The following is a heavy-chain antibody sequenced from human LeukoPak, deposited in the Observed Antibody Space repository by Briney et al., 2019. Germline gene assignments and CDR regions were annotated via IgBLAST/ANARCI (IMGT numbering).Heavy chain of an antibody. D-gene: IGHD5/OR15-5a*01. V-gene: IGHV4-59*01. CDR2: ISYSETT. J-gene: IGHJ3*02. Sequence: KTSETLSLTCAVYGGSFSGYYWSWIRQPPGKGLEYIGYISYSETTSYNPSLKSRVTISVDTSKNQFSLKLTSVTAADTAVYYCARDKGLPQAFDIWGQGTLVTVSS. CDR3: ARDKGLPQAFDI. CDR1: GGSFSGYY.